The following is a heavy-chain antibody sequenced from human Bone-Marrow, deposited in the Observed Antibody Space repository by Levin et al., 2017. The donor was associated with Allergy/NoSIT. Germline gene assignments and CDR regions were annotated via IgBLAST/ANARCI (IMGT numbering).Heavy chain of an antibody. V-gene: IGHV4-31*03. CDR3: ARVGGIYMFRGGHIDH. D-gene: IGHD3-10*01. CDR2: ISYSGDA. J-gene: IGHJ4*02. Sequence: LRLSCTVSDGSISSAAYYWTWIRQRPGMGLEWIGYISYSGDAYYNPSLKSRVTLSIDTSKKRFSLRLYSVTAADPAVYYCARVGGIYMFRGGHIDHWGQGTLVTVSS. CDR1: DGSISSAAYY.